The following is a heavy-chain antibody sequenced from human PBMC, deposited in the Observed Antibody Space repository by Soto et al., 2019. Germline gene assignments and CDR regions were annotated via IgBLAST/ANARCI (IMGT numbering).Heavy chain of an antibody. CDR1: GLTFVNYS. CDR2: ISGGGRNI. CDR3: ASRRNYYDSVSPLS. V-gene: IGHV3-23*01. Sequence: GGSLRLSCVASGLTFVNYSMSWVRQAPGKGLEWVSAISGGGRNIYYADSVKGRFTTSRDNSQNTVYLQMNSLRIEDMAVYYCASRRNYYDSVSPLSWGQGTRVTVSS. J-gene: IGHJ5*02. D-gene: IGHD3-10*01.